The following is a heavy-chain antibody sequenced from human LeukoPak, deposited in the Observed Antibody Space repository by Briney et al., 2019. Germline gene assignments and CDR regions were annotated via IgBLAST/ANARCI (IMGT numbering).Heavy chain of an antibody. Sequence: MSGGSLRLSCAASGFTFSSYAMSWVRQAPGKGLEWVGRIKSKTDGGTTDYASPVKGRFTISRDDSKNTLYLRMSSLKTEDTAVYYCTTDRYYDAAYTTWGQGTLVTVSS. V-gene: IGHV3-15*01. CDR2: IKSKTDGGTT. CDR3: TTDRYYDAAYTT. CDR1: GFTFSSYA. J-gene: IGHJ4*02. D-gene: IGHD3-22*01.